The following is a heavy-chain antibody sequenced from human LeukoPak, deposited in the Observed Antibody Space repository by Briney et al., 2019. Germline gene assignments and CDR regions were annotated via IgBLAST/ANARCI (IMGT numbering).Heavy chain of an antibody. Sequence: PSETLSLTCAVYGGSFSGYYWSWIRQPPGKGPEWIGEINHSGSTNYNPSLKSRVTISVDTSKNQFSLKLSSVTAADTAVYYCAREQTTVTTNWFDPWGQGTLVTVSS. J-gene: IGHJ5*02. D-gene: IGHD4-17*01. CDR1: GGSFSGYY. CDR2: INHSGST. CDR3: AREQTTVTTNWFDP. V-gene: IGHV4-34*01.